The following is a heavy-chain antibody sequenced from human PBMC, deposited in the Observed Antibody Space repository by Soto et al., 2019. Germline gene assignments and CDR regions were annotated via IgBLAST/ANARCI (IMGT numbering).Heavy chain of an antibody. D-gene: IGHD3-22*01. V-gene: IGHV1-58*01. CDR3: AAVSIYYERFADESDYYSGWAV. Sequence: SVKVSCKASGFTFTTSAVQWVRQARGQRLEWIGWIVVGSGNTNYAQKFQERVTITRDMSTSTAYMEVSSLRSEDTAVYYCAAVSIYYERFADESDYYSGWAVGGKGPTAT. CDR2: IVVGSGNT. J-gene: IGHJ6*04. CDR1: GFTFTTSA.